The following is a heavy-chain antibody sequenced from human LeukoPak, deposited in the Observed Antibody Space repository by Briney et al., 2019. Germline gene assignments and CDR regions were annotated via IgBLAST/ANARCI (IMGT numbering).Heavy chain of an antibody. Sequence: SETLSLTCTVSGGSVSSGDYCWNWIRQPPGKGLEWIGYIYYSGSTYYNPSLKSRVTISVDTSKNQFSLKLSSVTAADTAVYYCARDSSGYQLDYWGQGTLVTVSS. V-gene: IGHV4-30-4*01. J-gene: IGHJ4*02. CDR2: IYYSGST. CDR3: ARDSSGYQLDY. CDR1: GGSVSSGDYC. D-gene: IGHD3-22*01.